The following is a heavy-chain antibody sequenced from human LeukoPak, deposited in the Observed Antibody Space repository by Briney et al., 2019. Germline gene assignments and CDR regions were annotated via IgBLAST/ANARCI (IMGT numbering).Heavy chain of an antibody. CDR1: GYIFSNYW. J-gene: IGHJ4*02. V-gene: IGHV5-51*01. CDR3: TRREYNDYWTAFPF. CDR2: IYPHDFNV. Sequence: GESLKISCKTSGYIFSNYWIAWVRQTPGKGLEWMGIIYPHDFNVKYSPSFQGNVTISVDKSVSTAYLQWNTLKASDTATYFCTRREYNDYWTAFPFWGQGTEVAVSS. D-gene: IGHD2/OR15-2a*01.